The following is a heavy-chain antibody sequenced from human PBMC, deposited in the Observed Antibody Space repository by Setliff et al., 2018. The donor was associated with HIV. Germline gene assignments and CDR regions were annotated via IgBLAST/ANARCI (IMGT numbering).Heavy chain of an antibody. CDR1: GGAFSSYA. CDR2: VIPIFDRS. CDR3: AREGPCGNSCYSNY. D-gene: IGHD2-15*01. Sequence: GASVKVSCKASGGAFSSYAISWVRQAPGQGLEWMGRVIPIFDRSHYAEKFQGRVTMTADKFTSTAYMELSSLRSDDSAMYYCAREGPCGNSCYSNYWGQGTLVTVSS. V-gene: IGHV1-69*04. J-gene: IGHJ4*02.